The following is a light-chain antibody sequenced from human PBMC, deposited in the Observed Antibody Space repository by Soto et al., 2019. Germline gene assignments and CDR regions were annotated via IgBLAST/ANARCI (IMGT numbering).Light chain of an antibody. CDR2: EVN. CDR3: SSHTSCNTVV. CDR1: SSDVGGYNY. Sequence: QSALTQPASVSGSPGQSITISCTGTSSDVGGYNYVFWYQHHPGKAPKLMIYEVNNRPSGVSDRFSGSKSGNTASLTISGLQAEDEADYYCSSHTSCNTVVFGGGTKLTVL. V-gene: IGLV2-14*01. J-gene: IGLJ2*01.